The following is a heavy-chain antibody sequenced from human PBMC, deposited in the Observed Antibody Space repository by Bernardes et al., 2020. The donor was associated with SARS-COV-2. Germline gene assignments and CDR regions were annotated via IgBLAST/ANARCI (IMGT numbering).Heavy chain of an antibody. J-gene: IGHJ6*02. V-gene: IGHV2-5*02. CDR1: GFSLSTSGVG. Sequence: SGPTLVKPTQTLTLTCTFSGFSLSTSGVGVGWIRQPPGKALEWLALIYWDDDKRYSPSLKSRLTITKDTSKNQVVLTMTNMDPVDTATYYCGHRQLGLYYYGMDVWGQGTTVTVSS. D-gene: IGHD6-13*01. CDR3: GHRQLGLYYYGMDV. CDR2: IYWDDDK.